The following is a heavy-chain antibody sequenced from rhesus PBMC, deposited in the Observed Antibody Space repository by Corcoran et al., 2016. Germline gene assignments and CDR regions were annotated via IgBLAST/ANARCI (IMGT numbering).Heavy chain of an antibody. CDR3: AMRRASLDV. V-gene: IGHV4-81*01. CDR2: FYVKFLNT. J-gene: IGHJ5-2*02. Sequence: QLQLKESGPGLVKTSETLSLTCAVAGGSISGYYWNWIRQPPGKGLEWIGSFYVKFLNTNSNPSPKSRFTISKDTSNNQFSLNLRSVTAADTAVYYCAMRRASLDVWGRGILVTVSS. CDR1: GGSISGYY.